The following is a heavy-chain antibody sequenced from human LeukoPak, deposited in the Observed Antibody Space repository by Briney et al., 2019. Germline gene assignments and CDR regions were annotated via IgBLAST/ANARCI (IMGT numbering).Heavy chain of an antibody. D-gene: IGHD5-12*01. J-gene: IGHJ3*02. Sequence: GGSLRLSCAASGFTFDDYTMHWVRQAPGKGLEWVSLISWDGGSTYYADSVKGRFTISRDNSKNSLYLQMNSLRTEDTALYYCAKSHIVATIWGAFDIWGQGTMVTVSS. CDR3: AKSHIVATIWGAFDI. CDR2: ISWDGGST. CDR1: GFTFDDYT. V-gene: IGHV3-43*01.